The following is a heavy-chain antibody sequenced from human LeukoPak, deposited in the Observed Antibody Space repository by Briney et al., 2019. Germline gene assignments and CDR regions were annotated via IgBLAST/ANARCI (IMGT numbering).Heavy chain of an antibody. Sequence: EDSLTLSCAASGFPFSSYATSWVRQAPGRWLEWVSAISDSSSRTYYADSVKGRFPISRDNPKNTLYLLMNSLSAEDTAVYYCANIRSPNYWGQGTLATVSS. CDR1: GFPFSSYA. J-gene: IGHJ4*02. CDR2: ISDSSSRT. CDR3: ANIRSPNY. D-gene: IGHD1-14*01. V-gene: IGHV3-23*01.